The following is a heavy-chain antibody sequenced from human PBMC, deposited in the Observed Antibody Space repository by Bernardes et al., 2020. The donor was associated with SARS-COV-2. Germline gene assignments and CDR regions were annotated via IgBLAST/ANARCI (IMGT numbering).Heavy chain of an antibody. V-gene: IGHV3-74*01. CDR2: ISPDGRST. D-gene: IGHD1-7*01. Sequence: VGSLRLSCAASGFSFRSYFMYWVRQTPGKELVWVSRISPDGRSTSHAGSVKGRFTVSRDNAKNTLFLEMTSLRADDTAVYYCVAYHWNSPMAWGQGTLVTVSS. CDR3: VAYHWNSPMA. J-gene: IGHJ5*02. CDR1: GFSFRSYF.